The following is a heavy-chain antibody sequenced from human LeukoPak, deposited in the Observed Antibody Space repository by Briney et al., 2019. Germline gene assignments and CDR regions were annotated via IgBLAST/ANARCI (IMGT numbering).Heavy chain of an antibody. J-gene: IGHJ4*02. V-gene: IGHV1-18*01. CDR2: IGAYNVKT. CDR3: ARDYCSGGSCQSGMLDY. D-gene: IGHD2-15*01. Sequence: ASMKVSCKASGYTFTNYGFSWVRQAPGQGLEWMGWIGAYNVKTNYAQKFQGRVTMTTDTSTSTAYMELRSLISDDTAAYYCARDYCSGGSCQSGMLDYWGQGTLVTVSS. CDR1: GYTFTNYG.